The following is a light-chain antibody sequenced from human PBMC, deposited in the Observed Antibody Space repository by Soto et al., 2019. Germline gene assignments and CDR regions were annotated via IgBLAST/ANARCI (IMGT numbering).Light chain of an antibody. Sequence: DIVMTQSPDSLAVSLGERATINCKSSQTILYSSNNKNYLAWYQKKPGQPPKVLIYWASTRESGVPDRFSGSGSGTDFTLTISSLQAEDVAFYYCQQYYSVPVSFGQGTNLEIK. CDR1: QTILYSSNNKNY. CDR2: WAS. CDR3: QQYYSVPVS. J-gene: IGKJ2*01. V-gene: IGKV4-1*01.